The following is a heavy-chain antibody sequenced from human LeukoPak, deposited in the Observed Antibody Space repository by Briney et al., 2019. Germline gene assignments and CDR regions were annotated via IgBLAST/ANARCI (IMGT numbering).Heavy chain of an antibody. CDR1: GYTFTGYY. CDR3: ARDCPLGICSGYEYYYYGMDV. D-gene: IGHD5-12*01. V-gene: IGHV1-2*02. Sequence: ASVKVSCKASGYTFTGYYMHWVRQAPGQGLEWMGWINPNSGGINYAQKFQGRVTMTRDTSISTAYMELSRLRSDDTAVYYCARDCPLGICSGYEYYYYGMDVWGQGTTVTVSS. J-gene: IGHJ6*02. CDR2: INPNSGGI.